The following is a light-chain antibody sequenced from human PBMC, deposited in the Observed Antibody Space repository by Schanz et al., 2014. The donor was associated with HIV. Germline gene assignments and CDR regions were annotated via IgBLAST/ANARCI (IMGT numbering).Light chain of an antibody. J-gene: IGLJ1*01. CDR3: CSYTTTSTYV. CDR1: SSDVGGHNY. Sequence: QSALTQPASVSGSPGQSITISCIGSSSDVGGHNYVSWYQQHPGKAPKLMIYDVSNRPSGVSSRFSGSKSGNTASLTISGLQAEDEADYYCCSYTTTSTYVFGAGTKLTV. V-gene: IGLV2-14*03. CDR2: DVS.